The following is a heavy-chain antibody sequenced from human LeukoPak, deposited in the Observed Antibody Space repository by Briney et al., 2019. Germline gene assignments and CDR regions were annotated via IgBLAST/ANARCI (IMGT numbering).Heavy chain of an antibody. CDR2: TVSRGTT. D-gene: IGHD3-3*01. J-gene: IGHJ5*02. CDR3: AKWSASANYTCWFKRDGP. CDR1: GFTFTSDA. Sequence: PGGSLRLSCVASGFTFTSDAMNWVRQAPGKGLEWVSSTVSRGTTQYADSVKGRFTVSRDTSKNTLYLQMNSLRADDTAVYYCAKWSASANYTCWFKRDGPWGQGTLVTVSS. V-gene: IGHV3-23*01.